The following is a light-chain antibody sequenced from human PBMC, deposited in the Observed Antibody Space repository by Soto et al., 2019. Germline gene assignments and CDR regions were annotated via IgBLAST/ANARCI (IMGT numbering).Light chain of an antibody. J-gene: IGKJ2*01. CDR2: WAS. CDR3: HQYYLTPYT. Sequence: DIVLTQSPDSLAVSLGERATINCKSSQSVLYSSNTKNYLAWYQQKPGQAPKLLIYWASTRESGVPDRFSGSGSGTDFTLTISSPQAEDVAVYFCHQYYLTPYTFGQGTKLEIK. V-gene: IGKV4-1*01. CDR1: QSVLYSSNTKNY.